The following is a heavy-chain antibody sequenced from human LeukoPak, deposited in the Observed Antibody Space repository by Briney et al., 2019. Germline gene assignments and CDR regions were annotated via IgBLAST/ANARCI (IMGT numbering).Heavy chain of an antibody. CDR1: GGSISTHY. CDR3: ARGVYSSYGYYYYYMDV. J-gene: IGHJ6*03. D-gene: IGHD4-11*01. Sequence: SETLSLTCTVSGGSISTHYWSWVRQPPGKGLEWIGYIPYSGSAKSNPSLRSRVTISLDTSKNQLSLKLTSVTAADAAVYFCARGVYSSYGYYYYYMDVWGKGTTVTVSS. CDR2: IPYSGSA. V-gene: IGHV4-59*11.